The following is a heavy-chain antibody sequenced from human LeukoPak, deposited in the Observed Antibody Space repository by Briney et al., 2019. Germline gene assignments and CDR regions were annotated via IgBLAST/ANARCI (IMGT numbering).Heavy chain of an antibody. CDR2: ISDSGGST. V-gene: IGHV3-23*01. CDR1: GFTFSGYA. D-gene: IGHD3-22*01. J-gene: IGHJ4*02. CDR3: ARRGVVIRVILVGFHKEAFYFDS. Sequence: GGSLRLSCAASGFTFSGYAMSWVRQAPGKGLEWVSGISDSGGSTNYADSVKGRFTISRDNPKNTLYLQMNSLRAEDTAVYFCARRGVVIRVILVGFHKEAFYFDSWGQGALVTVSS.